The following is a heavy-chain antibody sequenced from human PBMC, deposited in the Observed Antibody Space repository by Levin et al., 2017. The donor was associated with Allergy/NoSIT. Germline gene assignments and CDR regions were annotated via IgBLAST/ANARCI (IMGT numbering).Heavy chain of an antibody. D-gene: IGHD2-15*01. CDR3: TALYCSGGGCYFDY. V-gene: IGHV3-15*01. J-gene: IGHJ4*02. CDR1: GIVFRNPW. CDR2: IKTKSDGLTT. Sequence: GESLKISCAASGIVFRNPWMNWVRQAPGKGLEWVGRIKTKSDGLTTDYAAPMKGRFTFSRDDSKNTLYLQMNSLKTEDTAVYYCTALYCSGGGCYFDYWGQGTLVTVSS.